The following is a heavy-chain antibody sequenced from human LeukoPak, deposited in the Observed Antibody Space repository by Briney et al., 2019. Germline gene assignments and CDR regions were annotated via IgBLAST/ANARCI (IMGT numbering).Heavy chain of an antibody. CDR3: ATLVATTRFDY. CDR1: GFIISSYW. V-gene: IGHV3-7*01. Sequence: GGSLRLPCAASGFIISSYWMSWVRQATGKGLEWVANIKQDGSEKYYVDSVKGRFTISRDNAKNSLYPQMSSPRADDMAVYYCATLVATTRFDYWGQGTLVTVSS. D-gene: IGHD5-12*01. J-gene: IGHJ4*02. CDR2: IKQDGSEK.